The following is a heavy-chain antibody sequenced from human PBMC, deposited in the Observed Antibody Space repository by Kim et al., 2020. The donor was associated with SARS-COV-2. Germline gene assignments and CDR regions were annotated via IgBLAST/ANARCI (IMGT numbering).Heavy chain of an antibody. CDR2: INPSGGST. CDR3: ARDLGVGQQWLVRSLLDV. Sequence: ASVKVSCKASGYTFTSYYMHWVRQAPGQGLEWMGIINPSGGSTSYAQKFQGRVTMTRDTSTSTVYMELSSLRSEDTAVYYCARDLGVGQQWLVRSLLDVWGQGTTVTVSS. V-gene: IGHV1-46*01. D-gene: IGHD6-19*01. J-gene: IGHJ6*02. CDR1: GYTFTSYY.